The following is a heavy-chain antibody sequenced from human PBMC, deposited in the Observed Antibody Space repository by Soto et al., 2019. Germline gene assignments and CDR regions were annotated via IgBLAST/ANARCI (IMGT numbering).Heavy chain of an antibody. CDR1: GYTFTSYY. J-gene: IGHJ4*02. D-gene: IGHD3-3*01. CDR2: INPSGGST. Sequence: GASVKVSCKASGYTFTSYYMHWVRQAPGQGLEWMGIINPSGGSTSYAQKFQGRVTMTRDTSTSTVYMELSSRRSEDTAVYYCARVSAYYDFWSGYTAPFDYWGQGTLVTVSS. V-gene: IGHV1-46*03. CDR3: ARVSAYYDFWSGYTAPFDY.